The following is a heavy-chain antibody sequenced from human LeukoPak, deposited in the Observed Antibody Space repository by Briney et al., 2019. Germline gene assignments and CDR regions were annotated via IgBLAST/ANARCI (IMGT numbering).Heavy chain of an antibody. CDR3: ARGLDCSSTSCYRDLDY. V-gene: IGHV4-34*01. CDR2: INHSGST. D-gene: IGHD2-2*01. Sequence: SETLSLTCAVYGGSFSGYYWSWIRQPPGKGLEWIGEINHSGSTNYNPSLKSRVTISVDTSENQFSLKLSSVTAADTAVYYCARGLDCSSTSCYRDLDYWGQGTLITVSS. J-gene: IGHJ4*02. CDR1: GGSFSGYY.